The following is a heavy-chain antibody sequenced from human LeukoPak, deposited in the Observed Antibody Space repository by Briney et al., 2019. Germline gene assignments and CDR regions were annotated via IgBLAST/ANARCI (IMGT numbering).Heavy chain of an antibody. CDR1: GFTFSSYA. CDR2: ISGSGGST. CDR3: AKDSHIVVVTANYFDY. V-gene: IGHV3-23*01. Sequence: GGSLRLSCAASGFTFSSYAMSWVRQAPGKGLEWVSAISGSGGSTYYADSVKGRFTISRDNSKNTLYLQMNSLRAEDTAVYYCAKDSHIVVVTANYFDYWGQGTLVTVSS. J-gene: IGHJ4*02. D-gene: IGHD2-21*02.